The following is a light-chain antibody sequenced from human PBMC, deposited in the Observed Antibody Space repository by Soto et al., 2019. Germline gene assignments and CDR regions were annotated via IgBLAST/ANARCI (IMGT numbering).Light chain of an antibody. Sequence: DIQMTQSPSSLSASVGARVTITCRASQGIGNDLGWYQQKPGKAPKRLIYGASNLQSGVPSRFSGSGSGTEFTLTISSLQPEDFATYYCLQHNSYAITFGQGTRLDIK. V-gene: IGKV1-17*01. CDR1: QGIGND. J-gene: IGKJ5*01. CDR3: LQHNSYAIT. CDR2: GAS.